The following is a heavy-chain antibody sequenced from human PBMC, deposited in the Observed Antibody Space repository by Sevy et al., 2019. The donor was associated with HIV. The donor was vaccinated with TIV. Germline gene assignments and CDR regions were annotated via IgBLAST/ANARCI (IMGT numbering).Heavy chain of an antibody. CDR1: SGSFSAYY. V-gene: IGHV4-34*01. Sequence: SETLSLTCAVYSGSFSAYYWSWIRQPPGMGLEWIGEINHSGSTNYNPSLKSRVTISLHTSKNQFSLKLTSVTAADTAVYYCARGVTVTTVPYYFDYWGQGTLVTVSS. D-gene: IGHD4-4*01. J-gene: IGHJ4*02. CDR3: ARGVTVTTVPYYFDY. CDR2: INHSGST.